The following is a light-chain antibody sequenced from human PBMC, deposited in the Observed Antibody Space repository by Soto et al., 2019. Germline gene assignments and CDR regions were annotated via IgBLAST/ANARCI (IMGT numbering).Light chain of an antibody. Sequence: DIQMTQSPSTLSASVGDRVTITCRASQTINSKLAWYQKKPGQAPKLLIFDGYNLESGVPSKFSGSGSGTEFTLSSGSMQSDDFATYYCQQYETYFRYTFGPGTKLDIK. V-gene: IGKV1-5*01. CDR2: DGY. CDR1: QTINSK. CDR3: QQYETYFRYT. J-gene: IGKJ2*01.